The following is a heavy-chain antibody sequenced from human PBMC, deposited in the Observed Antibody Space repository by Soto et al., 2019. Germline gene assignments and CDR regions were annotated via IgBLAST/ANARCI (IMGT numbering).Heavy chain of an antibody. CDR1: GFTFTSYS. CDR3: TRDGGVATIRFDY. D-gene: IGHD5-12*01. CDR2: ITASGTI. J-gene: IGHJ4*02. Sequence: EVQLVESGGGLVQPGGSLRLSCAASGFTFTSYSMNWVRQAPGKGLEWVSYITASGTIYYADSVKGRFTISRDNAKNSLYLQMNSLRDEDTAVYYCTRDGGVATIRFDYWGQGTLVTVSS. V-gene: IGHV3-48*02.